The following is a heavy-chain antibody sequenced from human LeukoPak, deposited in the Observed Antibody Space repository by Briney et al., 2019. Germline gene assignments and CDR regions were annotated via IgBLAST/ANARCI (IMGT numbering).Heavy chain of an antibody. Sequence: GSLRLSCAASGFTFSSYAMSWVRQAPGKGLEWVSAISGSGGSTYYADSVKGRFTISRDNSKNTLYLQMNSLRAEDTAVYYCAKDQKGVLLWFGELLENWFDPWGQGTLVTVSS. J-gene: IGHJ5*02. D-gene: IGHD3-10*01. CDR2: ISGSGGST. CDR1: GFTFSSYA. V-gene: IGHV3-23*01. CDR3: AKDQKGVLLWFGELLENWFDP.